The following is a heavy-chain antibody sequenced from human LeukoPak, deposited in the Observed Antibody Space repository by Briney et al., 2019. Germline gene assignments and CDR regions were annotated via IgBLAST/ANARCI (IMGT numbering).Heavy chain of an antibody. V-gene: IGHV1-24*01. CDR2: FDPEDGET. CDR3: ATYGYDSSGYAAKAFDY. CDR1: GYTLTELS. J-gene: IGHJ4*02. Sequence: ASVKVSCKVSGYTLTELSMHWVRQAPGKGLEWMGGFDPEDGETIYAQKFQGRVTMTEDTSTDTAYMELSSLRSEDTAVYYCATYGYDSSGYAAKAFDYWGQGTLVTVPS. D-gene: IGHD3-22*01.